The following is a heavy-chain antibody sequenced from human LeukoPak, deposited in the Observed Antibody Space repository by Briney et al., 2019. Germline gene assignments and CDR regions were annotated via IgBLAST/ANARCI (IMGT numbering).Heavy chain of an antibody. D-gene: IGHD2-15*01. V-gene: IGHV4-34*01. CDR1: GGSFSGYY. J-gene: IGHJ6*03. CDR2: INHSGST. CDR3: ARAQQLVRYCSGGSCYSGRDYYYYYYMDV. Sequence: SETLSLTCAVYGGSFSGYYWSWIRQPPGKGLEWIGEINHSGSTNYNPSLKSRVTISVDTSKNQFSLKLSSVTAADTAVYYCARAQQLVRYCSGGSCYSGRDYYYYYYMDVWGKGTTVTVSS.